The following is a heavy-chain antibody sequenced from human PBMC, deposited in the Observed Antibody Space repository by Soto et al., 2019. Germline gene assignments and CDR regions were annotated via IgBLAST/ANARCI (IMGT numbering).Heavy chain of an antibody. CDR1: GGTFSSYA. J-gene: IGHJ4*02. CDR3: ARGPAPYYDFWSGNYFDY. CDR2: IIPIFGTA. V-gene: IGHV1-69*13. D-gene: IGHD3-3*01. Sequence: SVKVSCKASGGTFSSYAISWVRQAPGQGLEWMGGIIPIFGTANYAQKFQGRVTITADESTSTAYMELSSLRSEDTAVYYFARGPAPYYDFWSGNYFDYWGQGTLVTVSS.